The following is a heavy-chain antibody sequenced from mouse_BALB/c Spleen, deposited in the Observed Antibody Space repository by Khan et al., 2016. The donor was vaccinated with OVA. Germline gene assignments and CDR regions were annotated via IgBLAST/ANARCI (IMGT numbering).Heavy chain of an antibody. CDR2: ISYGGST. D-gene: IGHD1-1*01. CDR3: ARKNYYGYAMDY. Sequence: EVQLQESGPGLVKPSQSLSLTCTATGYSITSDYAWDWLRQFPGNKLEWMGYISYGGSTSYTPSLKSRISITRDTSKNQFFLQLKSVTTKDTATYDGARKNYYGYAMDYWGQGTTVTVSS. J-gene: IGHJ4*01. CDR1: GYSITSDYA. V-gene: IGHV3-2*02.